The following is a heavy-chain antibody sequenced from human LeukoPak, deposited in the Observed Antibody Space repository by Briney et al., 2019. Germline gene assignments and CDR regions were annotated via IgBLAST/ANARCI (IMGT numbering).Heavy chain of an antibody. CDR3: AREPSGWYVDY. Sequence: GRSLRLSCAASGFTFSSYGMHWVRQAPGKGLEWVAVIWYDGSNKYYADSVKGRFTISRDNAKTSVYLQMNSLRAEDTAVYYCAREPSGWYVDYWGQGTLVTVSS. CDR2: IWYDGSNK. J-gene: IGHJ4*02. CDR1: GFTFSSYG. V-gene: IGHV3-33*01. D-gene: IGHD6-19*01.